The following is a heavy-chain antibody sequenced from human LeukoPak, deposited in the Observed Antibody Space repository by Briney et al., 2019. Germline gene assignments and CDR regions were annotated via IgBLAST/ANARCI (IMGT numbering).Heavy chain of an antibody. Sequence: GESLKISCKGSGYSFTSYWISWVRQMPGKGLEWMGRIDPSDSYTNYSPSFRGQVTISADKSINTAYLQWSSLKASDTALYYCARHRENPGYYYGMDVWGQGTTVTVSS. V-gene: IGHV5-10-1*04. CDR3: ARHRENPGYYYGMDV. J-gene: IGHJ6*02. CDR2: IDPSDSYT. D-gene: IGHD2/OR15-2a*01. CDR1: GYSFTSYW.